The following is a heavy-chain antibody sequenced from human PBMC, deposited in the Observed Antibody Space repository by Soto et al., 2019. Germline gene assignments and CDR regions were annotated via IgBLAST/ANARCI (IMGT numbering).Heavy chain of an antibody. CDR2: ISSSGTI. CDR1: GFTFSDYH. V-gene: IGHV3-11*01. Sequence: GGSLRLSCVASGFTFSDYHMSWIRQAPGKGLEWISYISSSGTIYYADSVKGRFTISRDNAKNSLYLQMNSLRAEDTAVYYCARPDPNHWYFDLWGRDTLVTVSS. J-gene: IGHJ2*01. CDR3: ARPDPNHWYFDL.